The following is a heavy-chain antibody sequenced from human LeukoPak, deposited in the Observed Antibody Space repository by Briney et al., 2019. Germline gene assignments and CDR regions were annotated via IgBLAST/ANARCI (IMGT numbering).Heavy chain of an antibody. CDR1: GYTFTGYY. CDR3: ARAGPLWDIVVVPAATETGWYFDL. J-gene: IGHJ2*01. CDR2: INPNSGGT. V-gene: IGHV1-2*02. Sequence: ASVKVSCKASGYTFTGYYMHWVRQAPGQGLEWMGWINPNSGGTNYAQKFQGRVTMTRDTSISTAYMELSRLRSDDTAVYYCARAGPLWDIVVVPAATETGWYFDLWGRGTLVTVSS. D-gene: IGHD2-2*01.